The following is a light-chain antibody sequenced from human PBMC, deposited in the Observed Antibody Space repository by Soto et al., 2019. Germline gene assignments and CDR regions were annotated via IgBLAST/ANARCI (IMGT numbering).Light chain of an antibody. Sequence: QSVLTQAASVCRSPGQSIPISYTGTSSDVGGYNYVSWYQQHPGKAPKLMIYDVSNRPSGVSNRFSGSKSGNTASLTISGLQAEDEADYYCSSYTSSSTPLYVFGTGTKVTVL. CDR1: SSDVGGYNY. CDR2: DVS. J-gene: IGLJ1*01. CDR3: SSYTSSSTPLYV. V-gene: IGLV2-14*01.